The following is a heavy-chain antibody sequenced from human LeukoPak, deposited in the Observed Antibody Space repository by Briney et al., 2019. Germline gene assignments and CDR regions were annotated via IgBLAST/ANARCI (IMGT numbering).Heavy chain of an antibody. CDR3: ARAWSIVVVPAATDNWFDP. CDR2: IYYSGST. Sequence: SETLSLTCTVSGGSISGSSYYWGWIRQPPGKGLEWIGSIYYSGSTYYNPSLKSRVTISVDTSKNQFSLKLSSVTAADTAVYYCARAWSIVVVPAATDNWFDPWGQGTLVTVSS. CDR1: GGSISGSSYY. D-gene: IGHD2-2*01. J-gene: IGHJ5*02. V-gene: IGHV4-39*07.